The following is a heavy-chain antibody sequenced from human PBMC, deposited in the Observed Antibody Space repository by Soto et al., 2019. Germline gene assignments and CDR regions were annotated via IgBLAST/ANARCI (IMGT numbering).Heavy chain of an antibody. CDR3: AKDHDYGDHVPSFDY. V-gene: IGHV3-23*01. Sequence: HPGGSLRLSCAASGFTFSSYAMSWVRQAPGKGLEWVSAISGSGGSTYYADSVKGRFTISRDNSKNTLYLQMNSLRAEDTAVYYCAKDHDYGDHVPSFDYWGQGTLVTVSS. CDR2: ISGSGGST. D-gene: IGHD4-17*01. J-gene: IGHJ4*02. CDR1: GFTFSSYA.